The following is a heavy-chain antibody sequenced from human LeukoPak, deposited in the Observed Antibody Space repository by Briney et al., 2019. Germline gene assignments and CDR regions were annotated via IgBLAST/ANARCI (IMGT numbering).Heavy chain of an antibody. CDR2: IYYNGRS. Sequence: SETLSLTCTVSGGAMNNYCWSWIRQPPGKGREWIAYIYYNGRSNYSPSLKSRVTISVDTSKNEFSLRLSSVTAADTAVYYCARLYCGSDCYAFDYWGQGALVTVSS. D-gene: IGHD2-21*02. J-gene: IGHJ4*02. CDR1: GGAMNNYC. CDR3: ARLYCGSDCYAFDY. V-gene: IGHV4-59*01.